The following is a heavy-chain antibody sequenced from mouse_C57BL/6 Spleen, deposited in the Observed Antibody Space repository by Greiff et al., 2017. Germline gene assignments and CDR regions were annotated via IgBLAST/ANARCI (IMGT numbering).Heavy chain of an antibody. V-gene: IGHV1-76*01. Sequence: QVQLKKESGAELVRPGASVKLSCKASGYTFTDYYINWVKQRPGQGLEWIARIYPGSGNTYYNEKFKGKATLTAEKSSSTAYMQLSSLTSEDSAVYFCARGHSNRFDYWGQGTTLTVSS. CDR2: IYPGSGNT. CDR1: GYTFTDYY. D-gene: IGHD2-5*01. J-gene: IGHJ2*01. CDR3: ARGHSNRFDY.